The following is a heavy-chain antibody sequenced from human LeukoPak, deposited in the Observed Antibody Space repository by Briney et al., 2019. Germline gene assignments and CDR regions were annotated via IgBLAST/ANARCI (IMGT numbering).Heavy chain of an antibody. CDR3: AKGYCSSTSCYNYYYMDV. Sequence: GGSLRLSCAASGFTFNNYALSWVRQAPGKGLEWVAFIRYDGSNKYYADSVKGRFTISRDNSKNTLYLQMNSLRAEDTAVYCCAKGYCSSTSCYNYYYMDVWGKGTTVTVSS. J-gene: IGHJ6*03. CDR2: IRYDGSNK. D-gene: IGHD2-2*02. V-gene: IGHV3-30*02. CDR1: GFTFNNYA.